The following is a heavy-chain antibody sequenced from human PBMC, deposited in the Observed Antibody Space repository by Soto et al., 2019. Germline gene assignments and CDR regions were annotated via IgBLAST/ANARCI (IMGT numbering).Heavy chain of an antibody. V-gene: IGHV3-30-3*01. CDR2: ISFDGNTK. J-gene: IGHJ4*02. CDR1: GFTFSDFA. D-gene: IGHD2-2*01. Sequence: QVQLVESGGGVVQPGWSRRLSCAASGFTFSDFAMHWVRQAPGRGLEWVAVISFDGNTKYYADSVNGRFTISRDISKNTLYLQMNSLRVEDTAVYYCATSDVRAVTNQPFDYWGQGTLVTVSS. CDR3: ATSDVRAVTNQPFDY.